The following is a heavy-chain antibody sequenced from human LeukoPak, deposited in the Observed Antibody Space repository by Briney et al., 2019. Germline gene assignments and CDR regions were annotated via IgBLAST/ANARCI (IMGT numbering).Heavy chain of an antibody. J-gene: IGHJ4*02. Sequence: GASVKVSCKASGYTFTGYYMHWVRQAPGQGLEWMGWFNPNSGGTNYAQKFQGRVTMTRDTSISTAYMELSRLRSDDTAVYYCARDSRYCSGGSCYSDYWGQGTLVTVSS. V-gene: IGHV1-2*02. CDR3: ARDSRYCSGGSCYSDY. D-gene: IGHD2-15*01. CDR1: GYTFTGYY. CDR2: FNPNSGGT.